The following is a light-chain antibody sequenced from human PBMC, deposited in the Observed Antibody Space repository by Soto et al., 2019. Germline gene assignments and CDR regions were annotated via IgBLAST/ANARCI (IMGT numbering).Light chain of an antibody. J-gene: IGKJ5*01. CDR3: QQSYTTSIT. Sequence: DIQMTQSPSTLSGSVGDRVTITCRASQTISSWLAWYQQKPGKAPKLLIYDASRLESGVPSRFSGSGSGTDFTLTISSLQPEDFATYYCQQSYTTSITFGQGTRLEIK. V-gene: IGKV1-5*01. CDR2: DAS. CDR1: QTISSW.